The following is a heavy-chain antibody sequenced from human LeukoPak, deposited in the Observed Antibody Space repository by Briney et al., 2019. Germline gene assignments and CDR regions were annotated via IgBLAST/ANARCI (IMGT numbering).Heavy chain of an antibody. J-gene: IGHJ4*02. CDR3: AKGIGGL. Sequence: GGSLRLSCAASGFTFSSYSMNWVRQAPGKGLEWVSSISGSSSYIYYADSVKGRFTVSRDNAKKSLYLQMNSLRAEDTALYYCAKGIGGLWGQGTLVTVSS. V-gene: IGHV3-21*04. CDR2: ISGSSSYI. CDR1: GFTFSSYS. D-gene: IGHD1-26*01.